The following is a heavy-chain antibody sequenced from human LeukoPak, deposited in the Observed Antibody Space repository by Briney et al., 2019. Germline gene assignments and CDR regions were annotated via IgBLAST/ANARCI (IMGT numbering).Heavy chain of an antibody. Sequence: SETLSLTCAVYGGSFSGYYWSWIRQPPGKGLEWIGYIYYSGSTNYNPSLKSRVTISVDTSKNQFSLKLSSVTAADTAVYYCAGSIAVAGPFDYWGQGTLVTVSS. J-gene: IGHJ4*02. CDR2: IYYSGST. V-gene: IGHV4-59*01. D-gene: IGHD6-19*01. CDR1: GGSFSGYY. CDR3: AGSIAVAGPFDY.